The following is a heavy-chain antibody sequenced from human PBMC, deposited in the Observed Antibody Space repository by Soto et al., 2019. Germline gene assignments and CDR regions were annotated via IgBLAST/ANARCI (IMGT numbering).Heavy chain of an antibody. CDR1: GFTFSNFA. D-gene: IGHD2-2*01. CDR2: ISGGATST. CDR3: AKGPTLVFPQLGN. J-gene: IGHJ4*02. V-gene: IGHV3-23*01. Sequence: EVQLLESGGGLVQPGGSLRLSCAASGFTFSNFAMSWVRQAPGKGPEWVSAISGGATSTYYADIVKGRFTISRDNSKNTLSLQMNGLRVEDTALYYCAKGPTLVFPQLGNWGPGTLVTVSP.